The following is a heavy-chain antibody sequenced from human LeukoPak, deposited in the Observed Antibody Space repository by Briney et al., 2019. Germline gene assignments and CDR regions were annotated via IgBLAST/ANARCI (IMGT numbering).Heavy chain of an antibody. V-gene: IGHV3-23*01. CDR3: TRAAAGTFDY. Sequence: GGSLRLSCVSSGFSFSNYAMSWVRQAPGKGLEWVSSISGSGGSTHYADSVKGRFTIPRDNAKNTLYLQMNSLRAEDTAVYYCTRAAAGTFDYWGQGTLVTVSS. CDR1: GFSFSNYA. J-gene: IGHJ4*02. CDR2: ISGSGGST. D-gene: IGHD6-13*01.